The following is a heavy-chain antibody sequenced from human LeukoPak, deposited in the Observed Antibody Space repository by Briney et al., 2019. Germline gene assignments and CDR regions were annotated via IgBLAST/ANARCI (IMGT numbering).Heavy chain of an antibody. D-gene: IGHD6-19*01. Sequence: PGGSLRLSCAASGFTVSSNYMSWVRQAPGKGLEWVSVIYSGGSTYYADSVKGRFTISRDNSKNTLYLQMNSLRAEDTAVYYCASPSGYSSGWYSHWGQGTLVTVSS. CDR2: IYSGGST. V-gene: IGHV3-66*01. J-gene: IGHJ4*02. CDR3: ASPSGYSSGWYSH. CDR1: GFTVSSNY.